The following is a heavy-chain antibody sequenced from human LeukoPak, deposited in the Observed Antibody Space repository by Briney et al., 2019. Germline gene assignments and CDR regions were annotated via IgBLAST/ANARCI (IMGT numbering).Heavy chain of an antibody. J-gene: IGHJ3*02. Sequence: GGCLRLACAASGFTFSSYDMHWVRQARGKGLEWVSAIGTAGDTYYPGSVKGRFTISRENAKNSLYLQMNSLRAGDTAVYYCARGRIGGAFDIWGQGTMVTVSS. D-gene: IGHD2/OR15-2a*01. CDR2: IGTAGDT. CDR3: ARGRIGGAFDI. V-gene: IGHV3-13*01. CDR1: GFTFSSYD.